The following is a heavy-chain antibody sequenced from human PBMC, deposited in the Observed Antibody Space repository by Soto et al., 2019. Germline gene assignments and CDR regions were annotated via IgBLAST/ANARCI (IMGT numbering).Heavy chain of an antibody. V-gene: IGHV1-18*01. CDR2: ISAYNGNT. Sequence: QVQLVQSGAEVKKPGASVKVSCKASGYTFTSYGISWVRQAPGQGLEWMGWISAYNGNTNYAQKVQGRVTMTTDTSTSTAYMELRSLRSDDTAVYYCARDQSTSFGVVMERYYYMDVWGKGTTVTVSS. J-gene: IGHJ6*03. D-gene: IGHD3-3*01. CDR3: ARDQSTSFGVVMERYYYMDV. CDR1: GYTFTSYG.